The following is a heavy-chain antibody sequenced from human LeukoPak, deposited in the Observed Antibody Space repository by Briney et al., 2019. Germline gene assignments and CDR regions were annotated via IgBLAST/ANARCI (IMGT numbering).Heavy chain of an antibody. Sequence: SVKASCKASGGTFSSYAISWVRQAPGQGLEWMGGIIPIFGTANYAQKFQGRVTITADGSTSTAYMELSSLRSEDTAVYYCARSHCSSTSCRPYYMDVWGKGTTVTVSS. CDR3: ARSHCSSTSCRPYYMDV. CDR1: GGTFSSYA. V-gene: IGHV1-69*13. J-gene: IGHJ6*03. D-gene: IGHD2-2*01. CDR2: IIPIFGTA.